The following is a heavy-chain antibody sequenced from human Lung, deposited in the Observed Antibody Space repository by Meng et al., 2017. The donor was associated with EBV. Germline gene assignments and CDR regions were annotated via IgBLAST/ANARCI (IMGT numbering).Heavy chain of an antibody. CDR1: GGSFSGYY. CDR3: AREPDSLGY. Sequence: QGPPQQWGAALLKPSETLPLTCAVYGGSFSGYYWSWIRQPPGKGLEWIGEINHSGSTNYNPSLKSRVTISVDTSKNQFSLKLSSVTAADTAVYYCAREPDSLGYWGQGTLVTVSS. D-gene: IGHD2-21*01. J-gene: IGHJ4*02. CDR2: INHSGST. V-gene: IGHV4-34*01.